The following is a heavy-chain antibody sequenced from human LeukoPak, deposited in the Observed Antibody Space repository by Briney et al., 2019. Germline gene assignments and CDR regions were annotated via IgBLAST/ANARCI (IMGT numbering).Heavy chain of an antibody. CDR2: VFNSGNT. V-gene: IGHV4-59*01. CDR3: ARGVPLSCSDGLCSGYYFDF. CDR1: ADFNTNYY. D-gene: IGHD2-8*01. J-gene: IGHJ4*02. Sequence: SETLSLTCVVSADFNTNYYWSWVRQPPGKGLEWLGDVFNSGNTHYNPSLKGRGTISVDTSKNQFSLRLTSVTAADTAMYYCARGVPLSCSDGLCSGYYFDFWGRGTLVTVSS.